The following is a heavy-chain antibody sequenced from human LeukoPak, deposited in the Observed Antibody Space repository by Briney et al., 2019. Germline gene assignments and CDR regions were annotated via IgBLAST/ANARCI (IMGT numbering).Heavy chain of an antibody. V-gene: IGHV4-39*01. J-gene: IGHJ4*02. CDR3: ARQGFLTPLDY. Sequence: PSETLSLTCTVSGGSISSSSYYWGWIRQPPGKGLEWIGSIYYSGSTYYNPSLKSRVTISVDTSKNQFSLKLSPVTAADTAVYYCARQGFLTPLDYWGQGTLVTVSS. CDR1: GGSISSSSYY. CDR2: IYYSGST.